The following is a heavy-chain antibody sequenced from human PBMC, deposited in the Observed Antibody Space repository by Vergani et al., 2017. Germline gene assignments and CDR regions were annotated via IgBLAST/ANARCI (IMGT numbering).Heavy chain of an antibody. CDR3: ATKSCGTPGCQIGYFRG. Sequence: QVHLVESGGGVVQPGRSLRLSCVVSGFTSSYYGMHWVRQAPGKGLEWVAVISYDGTQKYYADSVKGRFTISRENSKSTLYLQMNSLRTEDTAVYYCATKSCGTPGCQIGYFRGWGQGTLVTVSS. J-gene: IGHJ1*01. D-gene: IGHD1-1*01. CDR2: ISYDGTQK. V-gene: IGHV3-30*03. CDR1: GFTSSYYG.